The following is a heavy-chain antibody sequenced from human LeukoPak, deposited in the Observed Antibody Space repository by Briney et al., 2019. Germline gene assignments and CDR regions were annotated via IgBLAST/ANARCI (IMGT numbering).Heavy chain of an antibody. CDR1: GGSMTNLY. J-gene: IGHJ6*02. CDR3: AKGGSTNFYYGDV. D-gene: IGHD2/OR15-2a*01. V-gene: IGHV4-59*01. Sequence: SETLSLTCSVSGGSMTNLYWTWIRQPPGKGLEWIGDIYDSGSTRYNTFLESRVTISVDTSKNQFSLKLSSVTAADTAVYYCAKGGSTNFYYGDVWGQGTTVTVSS. CDR2: IYDSGST.